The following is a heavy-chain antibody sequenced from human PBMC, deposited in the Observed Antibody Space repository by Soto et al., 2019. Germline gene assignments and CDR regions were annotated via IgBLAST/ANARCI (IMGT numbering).Heavy chain of an antibody. J-gene: IGHJ3*02. CDR1: GFIVSDTY. V-gene: IGHV3-66*01. CDR3: SREPRYCRGGSCSITGDAYDI. D-gene: IGHD2-15*01. Sequence: GGSLRLSCTASGFIVSDTYVNWVRQAPGKGLEWVSVISNRGDTHYADSVRGRFSLSRDISDNTLHLQMNNLRVEDTAVYYCSREPRYCRGGSCSITGDAYDIWGQGTMVTVAS. CDR2: ISNRGDT.